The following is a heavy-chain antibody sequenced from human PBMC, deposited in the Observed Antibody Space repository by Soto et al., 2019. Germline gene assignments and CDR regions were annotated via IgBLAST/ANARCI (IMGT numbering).Heavy chain of an antibody. CDR2: IYYSGST. CDR1: GGPISSYY. V-gene: IGHV4-59*08. Sequence: PSETLSLTCTVSGGPISSYYWSWIRQPPGKGLEWIGYIYYSGSTNYNPSLKSRVTISVDTSKNQFSLKLSSVTAADTAVYYCARRSYYYYMDVWGKGTTVTVYS. J-gene: IGHJ6*03. CDR3: ARRSYYYYMDV.